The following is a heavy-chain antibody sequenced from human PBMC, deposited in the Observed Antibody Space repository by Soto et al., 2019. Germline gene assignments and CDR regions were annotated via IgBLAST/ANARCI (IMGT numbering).Heavy chain of an antibody. CDR2: IIPIFGTA. CDR1: GGTFSSYA. CDR3: ARTYYYDSSGSPDYYYYGMDV. J-gene: IGHJ6*02. V-gene: IGHV1-69*13. D-gene: IGHD3-22*01. Sequence: VASVKVSCKASGGTFSSYAISWVRQAPGQGLEWMGGIIPIFGTANYAQKFQGRVTITADESTSTAYMELSSLRSGDTAVYYCARTYYYDSSGSPDYYYYGMDVWGQGTTVTVS.